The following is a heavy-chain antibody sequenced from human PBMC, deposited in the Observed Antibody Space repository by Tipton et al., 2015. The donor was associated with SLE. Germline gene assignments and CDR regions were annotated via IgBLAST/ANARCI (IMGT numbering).Heavy chain of an antibody. J-gene: IGHJ4*02. V-gene: IGHV1-18*01. CDR2: ISAYNGNT. CDR3: ARQYYDFWSGYYTGYFDY. CDR1: GYTFTSYG. Sequence: QLVQSGAEVKKPGASVKVSCKASGYTFTSYGISWVRQAPGQGLEWMGWISAYNGNTNYAQKLQGRVTMTTDTSTSTAYMELRSLRSDDTAVYYCARQYYDFWSGYYTGYFDYWGQGTLVTVSS. D-gene: IGHD3-3*01.